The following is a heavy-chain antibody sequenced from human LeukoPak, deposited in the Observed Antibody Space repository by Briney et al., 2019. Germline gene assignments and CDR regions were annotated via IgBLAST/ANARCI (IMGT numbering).Heavy chain of an antibody. D-gene: IGHD1-26*01. CDR2: IYTSGST. CDR3: AREGGSYYEGVY. CDR1: GGSISSYY. V-gene: IGHV4-4*07. J-gene: IGHJ4*02. Sequence: PSETLSLTCTVSGGSISSYYWSWIRQPPGKGLGWIGRIYTSGSTNYNPSLKSRVTMSVDTSKNQFSLKLSSVTAADTAVYYCAREGGSYYEGVYWGQGTLVTVSS.